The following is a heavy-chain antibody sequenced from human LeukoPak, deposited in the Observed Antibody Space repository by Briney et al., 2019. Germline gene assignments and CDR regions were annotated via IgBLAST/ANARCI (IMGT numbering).Heavy chain of an antibody. Sequence: ASVKVSCKASGYTFTSYGIGWVRQAPGQGLEWMGWISAYNGNTNYAKKLQDRVTMTTDTSTSTAYMELRSLRSDDTAVYYCARVMGGAPAAVNDYWGQGTLVTVSS. J-gene: IGHJ4*02. CDR3: ARVMGGAPAAVNDY. CDR2: ISAYNGNT. CDR1: GYTFTSYG. D-gene: IGHD2-2*01. V-gene: IGHV1-18*01.